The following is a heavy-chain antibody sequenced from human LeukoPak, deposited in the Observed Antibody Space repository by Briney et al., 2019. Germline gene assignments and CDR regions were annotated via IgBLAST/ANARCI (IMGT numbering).Heavy chain of an antibody. Sequence: PSETLSLTCIVSGGSISSSIYYWAWVRQPPGKGLEWIGSIYSGGSSYYNPSLKSRVSISVDTSSNQFSLKVNSVTAADTAVYYCARDAGHQLSRRNYYAMDVWGQGTTVTVSS. J-gene: IGHJ6*02. CDR2: IYSGGSS. CDR3: ARDAGHQLSRRNYYAMDV. CDR1: GGSISSSIYY. D-gene: IGHD2-2*01. V-gene: IGHV4-39*07.